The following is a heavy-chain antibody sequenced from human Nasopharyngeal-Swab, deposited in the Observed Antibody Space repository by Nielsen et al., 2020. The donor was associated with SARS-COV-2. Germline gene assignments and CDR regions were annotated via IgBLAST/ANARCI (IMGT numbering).Heavy chain of an antibody. D-gene: IGHD2-21*02. V-gene: IGHV3-74*01. CDR2: VNEDGSRT. Sequence: ETLSSTFVPSGVLFRDFWMHWSRQAPGKGLVWVPRVNEDGSRTDYADPVKGRFPISRDNAKNTLYLQMKNVRAEDPALYYCARNVAGADSAWGPGSLVTVSS. CDR3: ARNVAGADSA. CDR1: GVLFRDFW. J-gene: IGHJ5*02.